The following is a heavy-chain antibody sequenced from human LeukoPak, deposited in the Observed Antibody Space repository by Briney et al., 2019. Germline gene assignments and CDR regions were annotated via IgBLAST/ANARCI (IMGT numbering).Heavy chain of an antibody. CDR2: INSKSDDI. J-gene: IGHJ5*02. CDR1: GFTFSDYY. D-gene: IGHD3-16*01. V-gene: IGHV3-11*06. CDR3: ARAEETTWGIDP. Sequence: GGSLRLSCAASGFTFSDYYMSWIRQAPGKALEWVSYINSKSDDIYHADSVKGRFTVSRDNDKNSLYLQMNNLRVEDTAVYYCARAEETTWGIDPWGQGTLVTVSS.